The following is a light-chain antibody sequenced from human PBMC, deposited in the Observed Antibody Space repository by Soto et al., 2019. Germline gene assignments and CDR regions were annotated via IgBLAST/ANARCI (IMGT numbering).Light chain of an antibody. CDR3: QQYDNLPPYS. J-gene: IGKJ2*03. Sequence: DIQMTQSPSSLSASVGDRVTITCQASQDIDNSLNWYQQKPGKAPKLLINDASNLETGVPSRFSGSGSGTDFTFTISSLQPEDIATYYCQQYDNLPPYSFGQGTKVDIK. V-gene: IGKV1-33*01. CDR1: QDIDNS. CDR2: DAS.